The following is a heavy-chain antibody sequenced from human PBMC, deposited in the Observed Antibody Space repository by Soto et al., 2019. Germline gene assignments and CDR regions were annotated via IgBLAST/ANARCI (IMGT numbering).Heavy chain of an antibody. V-gene: IGHV4-34*01. CDR1: GGSFSGYY. CDR3: ARGEYDLRYHLAY. Sequence: KSSETLSLTCAVYGGSFSGYYWSWIRQPPGKGLEWIGEINHSGSTNYNPSLKSRVTISVDTSKNQFSLKLSSVTAADTAVYYCARGEYDLRYHLAYRGQVTLVPVSS. D-gene: IGHD3-9*01. J-gene: IGHJ4*02. CDR2: INHSGST.